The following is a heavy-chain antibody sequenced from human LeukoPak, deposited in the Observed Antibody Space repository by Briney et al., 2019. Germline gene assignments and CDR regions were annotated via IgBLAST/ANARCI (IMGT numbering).Heavy chain of an antibody. CDR2: IRGTGGTT. J-gene: IGHJ5*02. D-gene: IGHD4-17*01. Sequence: GGSLRLSCAASGFTFSDYALIWVRQAPGKGLEWISAIRGTGGTTYYADSAKGRCTISRDNSRNTVYLLMTSLRVEDTAVYYCATAKYDYGDPVGWFDPWGPGTLVTVSS. CDR1: GFTFSDYA. V-gene: IGHV3-23*01. CDR3: ATAKYDYGDPVGWFDP.